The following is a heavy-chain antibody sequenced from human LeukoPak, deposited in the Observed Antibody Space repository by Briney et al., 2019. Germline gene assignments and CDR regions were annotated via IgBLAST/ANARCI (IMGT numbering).Heavy chain of an antibody. CDR3: AHRTDDYGDYVFDY. V-gene: IGHV2-5*05. Sequence: SGPTLVKPTQTLTLTCTFSGFSLSTSGVGVGWIRQPPGKALEWLALIYWDDDKRYGPSLKSRLTITRDTSKNQVVLTMTNMDPVDTATYYCAHRTDDYGDYVFDYWGQGTLVTVSS. CDR2: IYWDDDK. CDR1: GFSLSTSGVG. J-gene: IGHJ4*02. D-gene: IGHD4-17*01.